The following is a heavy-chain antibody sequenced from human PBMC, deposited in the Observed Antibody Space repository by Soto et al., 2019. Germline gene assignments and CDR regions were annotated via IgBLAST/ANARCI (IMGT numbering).Heavy chain of an antibody. D-gene: IGHD2-2*02. V-gene: IGHV3-23*01. Sequence: PGGSLKLSCAASGFTFSSYAMGGVRQAPGKGLEWVSAISGSGGSTYYADSVKGRFTISRDNAKNSLYLQMNSLRAEDTALYYCAKDTGYCSSTSCYTFDYWGKGTLVTVSP. J-gene: IGHJ4*02. CDR1: GFTFSSYA. CDR2: ISGSGGST. CDR3: AKDTGYCSSTSCYTFDY.